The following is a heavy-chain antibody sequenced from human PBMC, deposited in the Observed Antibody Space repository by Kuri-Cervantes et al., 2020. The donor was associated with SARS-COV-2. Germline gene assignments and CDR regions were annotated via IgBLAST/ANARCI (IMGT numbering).Heavy chain of an antibody. CDR1: GYTFTDYY. CDR2: RNPNSGGT. V-gene: IGHV1-2*04. CDR3: ARGPSWNYIWGTYRGGWDTFDI. D-gene: IGHD3-16*02. Sequence: ASVKVSCKASGYTFTDYYMHWVRQAPGQGLEWIGCRNPNSGGTSSAQKFQGWVIMTRDTSITTAYMELSRLRSDDTAVYYCARGPSWNYIWGTYRGGWDTFDIWGQGTMVTVSS. J-gene: IGHJ3*02.